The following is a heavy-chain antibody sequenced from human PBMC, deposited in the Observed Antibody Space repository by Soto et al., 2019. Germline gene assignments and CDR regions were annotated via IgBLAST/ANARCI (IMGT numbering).Heavy chain of an antibody. D-gene: IGHD6-13*01. CDR2: ISGSGGST. CDR3: AKYRSGIAAAGLTTFDY. J-gene: IGHJ4*02. V-gene: IGHV3-23*01. Sequence: PGGSLRLSCAASGFTFSSYAMSWVRQAPGKGLEWVSAISGSGGSTYYADSVKGRFTISRDNSKNTLYLQMNSLRAEDTAVYYCAKYRSGIAAAGLTTFDYWGQGTLVTVSS. CDR1: GFTFSSYA.